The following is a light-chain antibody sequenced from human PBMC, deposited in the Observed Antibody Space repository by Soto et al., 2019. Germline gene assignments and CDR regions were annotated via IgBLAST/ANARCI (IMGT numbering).Light chain of an antibody. CDR2: EVR. Sequence: QSALTQPASVSGSPGQSITISCTGTSSGIGAYNSVSWYQQHPGKAPKLMIYEVRNGPSGVSNRFSASKSGNTASLTISGLQAEDEADYYCSSRTTGNPDVFGTGTKLTVL. CDR3: SSRTTGNPDV. J-gene: IGLJ1*01. CDR1: SSGIGAYNS. V-gene: IGLV2-14*01.